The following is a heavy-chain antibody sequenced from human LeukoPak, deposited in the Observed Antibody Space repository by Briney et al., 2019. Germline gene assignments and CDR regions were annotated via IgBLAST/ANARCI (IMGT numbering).Heavy chain of an antibody. CDR2: ISDSGART. D-gene: IGHD3-9*01. CDR1: GFTFSSYA. J-gene: IGHJ3*02. Sequence: GGSLRLSCAASGFTFSSYAISWFRQAPEKGLELVSTISDSGARTFYADSVKGRFTISRDNSQNTLDLQMNYLSAEDTAIYHCAKGKYFDWSYAFEIWGQGTMITVSS. CDR3: AKGKYFDWSYAFEI. V-gene: IGHV3-23*01.